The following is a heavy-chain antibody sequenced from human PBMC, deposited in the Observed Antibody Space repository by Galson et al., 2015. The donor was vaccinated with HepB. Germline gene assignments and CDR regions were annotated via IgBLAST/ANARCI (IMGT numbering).Heavy chain of an antibody. CDR2: TYYRSKWYN. V-gene: IGHV6-1*01. D-gene: IGHD6-13*01. Sequence: CAISGDSISSTSAAWNWIRQSPSRGLEWLGRTYYRSKWYNDYAVSVNSRITINPDTSKNQFSLQLNSVTPEDTAVYYCARDLLTRYSAGAFDIWGQGTMVTVSS. CDR3: ARDLLTRYSAGAFDI. CDR1: GDSISSTSAA. J-gene: IGHJ3*02.